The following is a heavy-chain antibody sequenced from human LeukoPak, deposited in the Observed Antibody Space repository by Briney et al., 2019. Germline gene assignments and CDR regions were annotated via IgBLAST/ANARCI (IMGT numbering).Heavy chain of an antibody. V-gene: IGHV1-18*01. Sequence: ASVKVSCKASGYTFTSYGISWVRQAPGQGLEWMGWISAYNGNTNYAQKLQGRVTMTTDTSTSTAYMELRSLRSDDTAVYYCARLGEIGLWFGESTPLSWFDPWGQGTLVTVS. CDR3: ARLGEIGLWFGESTPLSWFDP. CDR2: ISAYNGNT. J-gene: IGHJ5*02. CDR1: GYTFTSYG. D-gene: IGHD3-10*01.